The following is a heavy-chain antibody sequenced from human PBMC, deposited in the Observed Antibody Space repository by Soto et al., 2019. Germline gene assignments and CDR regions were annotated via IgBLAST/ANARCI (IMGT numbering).Heavy chain of an antibody. Sequence: EVQLEESGGGSVQLGESLRVSCVASGFTFRNQWMHWVRQVPGKGLVWVCRINGDGTRASYADFVKGRVTISRDNAQNVLFPKLNSLRVADTGVFHRARVGAAVRGDAIDILGPGTTVAVSS. CDR2: INGDGTRA. D-gene: IGHD4-17*01. CDR1: GFTFRNQW. V-gene: IGHV3-74*01. CDR3: ARVGAAVRGDAIDI. J-gene: IGHJ3*02.